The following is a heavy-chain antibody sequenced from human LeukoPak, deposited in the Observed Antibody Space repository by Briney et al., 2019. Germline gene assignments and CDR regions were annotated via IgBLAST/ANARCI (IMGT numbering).Heavy chain of an antibody. V-gene: IGHV3-15*01. J-gene: IGHJ4*02. D-gene: IGHD1-26*01. CDR3: TTGAPRAYSGSYSNC. Sequence: PGGSLRLSCAASGFTFSNAWMSWVRQAPGKGLEWVGRIKSKTDGGTTDYAAPVKGRFTISRDDSQNTLYLQMNSLKTEDTAVYYCTTGAPRAYSGSYSNCWGQGTQVTVSS. CDR1: GFTFSNAW. CDR2: IKSKTDGGTT.